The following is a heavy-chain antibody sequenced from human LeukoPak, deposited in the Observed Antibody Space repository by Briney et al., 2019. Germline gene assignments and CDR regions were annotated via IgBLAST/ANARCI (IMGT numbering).Heavy chain of an antibody. CDR3: TRDQEAFDY. V-gene: IGHV1-46*01. CDR2: ICPRDGST. Sequence: ASVKVSCKASGYSFTSNYIHWVRQAPGQGLEWMRMICPRDGSTSYAQKFQGRVTVTRDTSTSTVHMELSGLRSEDTAVYYCTRDQEAFDYWGQGTLVTVSS. CDR1: GYSFTSNY. J-gene: IGHJ4*02.